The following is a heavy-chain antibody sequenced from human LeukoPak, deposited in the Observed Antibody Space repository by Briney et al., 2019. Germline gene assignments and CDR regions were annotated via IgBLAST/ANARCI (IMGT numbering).Heavy chain of an antibody. V-gene: IGHV3-21*01. CDR1: GFTFSSYS. CDR3: ARLVWDTTMADGDIDS. Sequence: GGSLRLSCAASGFTFSSYSMNWVRQAPGKGLEWVSSISSASTYIYYADSVKGRFTISRGNAKNSLYLQMNSLRAEDTAIYYCARLVWDTTMADGDIDSWGQGTLLIVSS. D-gene: IGHD5-18*01. J-gene: IGHJ4*02. CDR2: ISSASTYI.